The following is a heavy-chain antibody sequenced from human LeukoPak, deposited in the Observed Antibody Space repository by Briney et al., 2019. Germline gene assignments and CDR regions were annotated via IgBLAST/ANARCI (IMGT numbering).Heavy chain of an antibody. V-gene: IGHV3-53*01. CDR1: GFIVSGNY. D-gene: IGHD3-22*01. J-gene: IGHJ3*02. Sequence: GGSLRPSCAASGFIVSGNYMSWVRQAPGKGLEWVSVIRAGGSTSYADSVKGRFTISRDNSKNTLYLQMNSLRDEDTAVYYCAREGSYDTSGYNDALDIWGQGTMVTVSA. CDR3: AREGSYDTSGYNDALDI. CDR2: IRAGGST.